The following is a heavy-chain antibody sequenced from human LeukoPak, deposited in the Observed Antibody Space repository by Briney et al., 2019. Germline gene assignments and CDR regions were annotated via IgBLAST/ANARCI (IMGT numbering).Heavy chain of an antibody. D-gene: IGHD1-26*01. J-gene: IGHJ6*02. Sequence: SETLSLTCTVSGGSISSYYWSWIRQPPGKGLEWIGEINHSGSTNYNPSLKSRVTISVDTPKNQFSLKLSSVTAADTAVYYCASQPGGGSYLDYYYGMDVWGQGTTVTVSS. V-gene: IGHV4-34*01. CDR3: ASQPGGGSYLDYYYGMDV. CDR2: INHSGST. CDR1: GGSISSYY.